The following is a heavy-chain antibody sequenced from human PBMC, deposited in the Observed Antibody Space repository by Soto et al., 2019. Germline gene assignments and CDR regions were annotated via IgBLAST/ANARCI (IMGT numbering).Heavy chain of an antibody. J-gene: IGHJ4*02. CDR3: VRTSLVVAAATREDY. Sequence: EVQLVESGGGLVQPGGSLRLSCAASGFTFSSYWMHWVRQAPGKGLVWVSRINSDGSSTSYADSVKGRFTISRANAKNTLYLQMNSLRAEDTAVYYCVRTSLVVAAATREDYWDQGTLVTVSS. CDR1: GFTFSSYW. CDR2: INSDGSST. V-gene: IGHV3-74*01. D-gene: IGHD2-15*01.